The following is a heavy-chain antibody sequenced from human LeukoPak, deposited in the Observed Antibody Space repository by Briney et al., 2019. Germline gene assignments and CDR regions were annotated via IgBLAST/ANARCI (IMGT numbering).Heavy chain of an antibody. CDR1: GYTFTSYD. J-gene: IGHJ3*02. CDR2: MNPNSGNT. D-gene: IGHD2-2*01. Sequence: ASVKVSCKASGYTFTSYDINWVRQATGQGLEWMGWMNPNSGNTGYAQKFQGRVTMTRNTSISTAYMELSSLRSEDTAVYYCARSHRYCSSTSCAAKAFDIWGQGTMVTVSS. V-gene: IGHV1-8*01. CDR3: ARSHRYCSSTSCAAKAFDI.